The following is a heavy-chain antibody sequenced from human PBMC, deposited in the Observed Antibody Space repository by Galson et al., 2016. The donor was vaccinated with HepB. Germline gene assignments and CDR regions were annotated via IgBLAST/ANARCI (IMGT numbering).Heavy chain of an antibody. CDR2: ISYSGNT. J-gene: IGHJ5*01. D-gene: IGHD5-12*01. V-gene: IGHV4-59*01. CDR3: SRQGLNSDYAAADS. Sequence: SETLSLTCTVSDDSISSSSWSWLRQPPGHRPEWIGYISYSGNTNYNPSLRSRVTISRDTSRNQFSLKLTSVTAADTAVYYRSRQGLNSDYAAADSWGQGTLVTVSS. CDR1: DDSISSSS.